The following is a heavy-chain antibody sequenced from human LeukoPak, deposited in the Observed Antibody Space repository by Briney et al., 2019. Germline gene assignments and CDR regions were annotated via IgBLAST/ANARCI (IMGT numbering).Heavy chain of an antibody. V-gene: IGHV4-34*01. CDR1: GESFSGYY. Sequence: SETLSFTCAVYGESFSGYYWSWIRQPPGKGLEWIGEINHSGSTNYNPSLKSRVTISVDTSKNQFSLKLSSVTAADTAVYYCAYLSGAIPSGYYMDVWGKGTTVTVSS. J-gene: IGHJ6*03. CDR2: INHSGST. D-gene: IGHD2-21*01. CDR3: AYLSGAIPSGYYMDV.